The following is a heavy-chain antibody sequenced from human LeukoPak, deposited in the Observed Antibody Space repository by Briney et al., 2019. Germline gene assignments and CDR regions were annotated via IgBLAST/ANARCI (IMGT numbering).Heavy chain of an antibody. CDR3: ARGSNSSSWFDY. D-gene: IGHD6-13*01. CDR2: INHRGST. CDR1: GGSFSGYY. V-gene: IGHV4-34*01. Sequence: SETLSLTCAVYGGSFSGYYWSWIRHPPGKGLEGIGEINHRGSTNYNPSLKSRVTISVDTSKNQFSLKLSSVTAADTAVYYCARGSNSSSWFDYWGQGTLVTVSS. J-gene: IGHJ4*02.